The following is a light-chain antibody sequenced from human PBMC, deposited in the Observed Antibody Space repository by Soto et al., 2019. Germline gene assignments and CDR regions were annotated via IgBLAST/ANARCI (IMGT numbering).Light chain of an antibody. CDR3: QQYGSAPRT. CDR1: QTVSSTY. Sequence: EIVLPQSPVTLSLSPGERATLSCRPSQTVSSTYLAWYQQKPGQAPRLLIYDASRRATGIPDRISGSGSGTDFTLTISRLEPEDFAVYYCQQYGSAPRTFGQGTKVDIK. V-gene: IGKV3-20*01. CDR2: DAS. J-gene: IGKJ1*01.